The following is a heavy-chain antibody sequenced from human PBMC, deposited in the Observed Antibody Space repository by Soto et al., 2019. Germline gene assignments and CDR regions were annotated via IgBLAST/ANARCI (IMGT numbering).Heavy chain of an antibody. CDR3: ARWGAARTDYYYYGMDV. CDR2: ISSSGSTI. V-gene: IGHV3-11*01. D-gene: IGHD6-6*01. J-gene: IGHJ6*04. Sequence: GSLRLSCAASGFTFSDYYMSWIRQAPGKGLEWVSYISSSGSTIYYADSVKGRFTISRDNAKNSLYLQMNSLRAEDTAVYYCARWGAARTDYYYYGMDVWGKGTTVTVSS. CDR1: GFTFSDYY.